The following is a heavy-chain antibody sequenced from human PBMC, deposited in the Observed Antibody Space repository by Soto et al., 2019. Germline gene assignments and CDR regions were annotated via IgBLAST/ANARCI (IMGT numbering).Heavy chain of an antibody. V-gene: IGHV1-18*01. CDR2: ISAYNGNT. CDR3: ATSERTDSSGYYYPAPSDAFDI. Sequence: ASVKVSCEASGYTFTSYGISWVRQAPGQGLEWMGWISAYNGNTNYAQKLQGRVTMTTDTSTSTAYMELRSLRSDDTAVYYCATSERTDSSGYYYPAPSDAFDIWGQGTMVTVSS. D-gene: IGHD3-22*01. J-gene: IGHJ3*02. CDR1: GYTFTSYG.